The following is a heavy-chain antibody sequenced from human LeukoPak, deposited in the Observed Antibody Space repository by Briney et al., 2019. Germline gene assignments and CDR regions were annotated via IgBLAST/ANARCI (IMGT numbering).Heavy chain of an antibody. CDR2: INHSGST. CDR1: GGSFSGYY. V-gene: IGHV4-34*01. Sequence: SETLSLTCAVYGGSFSGYYWSWIRQPPGKGLEWIGEINHSGSTNYNPYLKSRVTISVDTSKNQFSLKLSSVTAADTAVYYCARARDYSSYGYWGQGTLVTVSS. J-gene: IGHJ4*02. CDR3: ARARDYSSYGY. D-gene: IGHD4-11*01.